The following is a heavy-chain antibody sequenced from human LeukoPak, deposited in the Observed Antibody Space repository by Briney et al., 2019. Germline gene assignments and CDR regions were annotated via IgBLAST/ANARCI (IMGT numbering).Heavy chain of an antibody. CDR1: RGSISSGSYY. J-gene: IGHJ3*02. Sequence: PSETLSLTCTVSRGSISSGSYYWSWIRQPAGKGLEWIGRIYTRGSTNYNPSLKSRVTISVDTSKNQFSLKLSSVTAADTAVYYCARDYYDAFDIWGQGTMVTVSS. V-gene: IGHV4-61*02. D-gene: IGHD3-10*01. CDR2: IYTRGST. CDR3: ARDYYDAFDI.